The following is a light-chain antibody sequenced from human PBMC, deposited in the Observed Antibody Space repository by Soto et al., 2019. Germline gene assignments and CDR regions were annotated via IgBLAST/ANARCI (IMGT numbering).Light chain of an antibody. CDR1: SSDVGDYKY. CDR3: SSFISSSTIV. V-gene: IGLV2-14*01. Sequence: QSVLTQPASVSGAPGQSITISCTGTSSDVGDYKYVSWYQKHPGRAPKALIYEVSNRPSNVSLRFSGSKSGTTAFLTISGLQADDEADYYCSSFISSSTIVFGSGTKVTVL. CDR2: EVS. J-gene: IGLJ1*01.